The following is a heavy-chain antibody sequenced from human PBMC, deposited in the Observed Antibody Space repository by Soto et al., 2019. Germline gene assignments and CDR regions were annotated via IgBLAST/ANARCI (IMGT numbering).Heavy chain of an antibody. J-gene: IGHJ6*02. D-gene: IGHD3-9*01. CDR3: ARGLLRYFDCLRSYCYYGMDV. CDR2: SSAYNGNK. Sequence: ASVKDSCQASGYTYTSYGINWLRQAAGKGLEWMGWSSAYNGNKHNVHKLQGRVTMNTDTSTTTAYMELRSLRSDDTAVYYCARGLLRYFDCLRSYCYYGMDVWGQGTTVTVSS. CDR1: GYTYTSYG. V-gene: IGHV1-18*01.